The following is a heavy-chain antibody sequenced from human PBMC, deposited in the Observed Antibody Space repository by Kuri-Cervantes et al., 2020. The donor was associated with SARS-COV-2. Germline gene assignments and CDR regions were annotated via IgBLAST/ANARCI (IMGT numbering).Heavy chain of an antibody. CDR3: ARGRQQLPWNFDY. D-gene: IGHD6-13*01. V-gene: IGHV3-52*01. CDR1: GFTFSSSW. Sequence: GESLKISCAASGFTFSSSWMHWVCQAPEKGQEWVADIKCDGSEKYYVDSVKGRLTISRDNAKKSLYLQMSSLRGDDTAVYYCARGRQQLPWNFDYWGQGILVTVSS. CDR2: IKCDGSEK. J-gene: IGHJ4*02.